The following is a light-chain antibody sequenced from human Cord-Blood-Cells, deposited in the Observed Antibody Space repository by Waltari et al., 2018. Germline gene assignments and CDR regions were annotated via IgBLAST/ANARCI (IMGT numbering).Light chain of an antibody. Sequence: EIVLTQSPDFQSVTPKGKVTITCRASHSIGSSLHWYQQKPDQSPKLLIKYASPSFSGVPSRFSGSGSGTDVTLTINSLQAEDAATYYCHQRSSLPWTFGQGTKVEIK. V-gene: IGKV6-21*01. CDR1: HSIGSS. CDR2: YAS. CDR3: HQRSSLPWT. J-gene: IGKJ1*01.